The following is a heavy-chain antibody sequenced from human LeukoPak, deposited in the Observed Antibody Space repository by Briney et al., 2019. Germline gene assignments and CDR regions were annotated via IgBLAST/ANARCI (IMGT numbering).Heavy chain of an antibody. D-gene: IGHD4-11*01. CDR1: GYTFTGYY. V-gene: IGHV1-2*02. J-gene: IGHJ4*02. CDR3: ARDREMTTVTFPFDY. CDR2: INPNSGGT. Sequence: ASVKVSCKASGYTFTGYYMHWVRQAPGQGLEWMGWINPNSGGTNYAQKFQGRVTMTRDTFISTAYMELSRLRSDDTAVYYCARDREMTTVTFPFDYWGQGTLVTVSS.